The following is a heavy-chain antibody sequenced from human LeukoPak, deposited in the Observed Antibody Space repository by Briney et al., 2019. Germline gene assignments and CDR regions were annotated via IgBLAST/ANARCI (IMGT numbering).Heavy chain of an antibody. CDR2: IGTAGDT. Sequence: GGSLRLSCAASGFTFSSYDMHWVRQATGKGLEWVSAIGTAGDTYYPGSVKGRFTISRENAKNSLYLQMNSLRAGDTAVYYCAREIRDGNNPRAHWYFDLWGRGTLVTVSS. CDR3: AREIRDGNNPRAHWYFDL. CDR1: GFTFSSYD. J-gene: IGHJ2*01. D-gene: IGHD5-24*01. V-gene: IGHV3-13*01.